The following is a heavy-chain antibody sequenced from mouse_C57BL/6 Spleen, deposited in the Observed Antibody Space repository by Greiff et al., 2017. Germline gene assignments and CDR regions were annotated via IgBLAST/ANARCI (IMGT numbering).Heavy chain of an antibody. D-gene: IGHD2-3*01. CDR3: ARDDGYGAMDY. J-gene: IGHJ4*01. CDR2: ISYDGSN. CDR1: GYSITSGYY. Sequence: VQLKESGPGLVKPSQSLSLTCSVTGYSITSGYYWNWIRQFPGNKLEWMGYISYDGSNNYNPSLKNRISITRDTSKNQFFLKLNSVTTEDTATYYCARDDGYGAMDYWGQGTSVTVSS. V-gene: IGHV3-6*01.